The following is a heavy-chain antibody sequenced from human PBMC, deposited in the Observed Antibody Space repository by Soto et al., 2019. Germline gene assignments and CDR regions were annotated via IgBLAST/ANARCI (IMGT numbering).Heavy chain of an antibody. CDR1: GGSISSSNW. Sequence: SETLSLTCAVSGGSISSSNWWSWVRQPPGKGLEWIGEIYHSGSTNYNPSLKSRVTISVDKSKNQFSLKLSSVTAADTAVYYCARVSGRYYYGMDVWGQGSTVTVSS. J-gene: IGHJ6*02. CDR2: IYHSGST. CDR3: ARVSGRYYYGMDV. D-gene: IGHD1-26*01. V-gene: IGHV4-4*02.